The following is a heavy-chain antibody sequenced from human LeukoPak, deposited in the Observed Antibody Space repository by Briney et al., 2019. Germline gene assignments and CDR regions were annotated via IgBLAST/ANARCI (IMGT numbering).Heavy chain of an antibody. CDR2: ISSTSIYT. Sequence: PGGSLRLSCAASGFTFSDYYMSWIRQAPGKGLEWVSDISSTSIYTNYADSVKGRFTISRDNAKNSLYLQMNSLRAEDTAVYCCAREDGYSSSWYSDYWGQGTLVTVSS. J-gene: IGHJ4*02. V-gene: IGHV3-11*05. CDR3: AREDGYSSSWYSDY. CDR1: GFTFSDYY. D-gene: IGHD6-13*01.